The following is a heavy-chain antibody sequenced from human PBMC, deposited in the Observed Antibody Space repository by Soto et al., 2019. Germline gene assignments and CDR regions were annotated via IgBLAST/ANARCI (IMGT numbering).Heavy chain of an antibody. CDR1: GYTFTSYA. CDR3: ARVGSSPYLYYYGMDV. V-gene: IGHV1-3*01. Sequence: ASVKVSCKASGYTFTSYAMHWVRQAPVQRLEWMGWINAGNGNTKYSQKFQGRVTITRDTSASTAYMELSSLRSEDTAVYYCARVGSSPYLYYYGMDVWGQGTTVTVSS. CDR2: INAGNGNT. J-gene: IGHJ6*02. D-gene: IGHD6-13*01.